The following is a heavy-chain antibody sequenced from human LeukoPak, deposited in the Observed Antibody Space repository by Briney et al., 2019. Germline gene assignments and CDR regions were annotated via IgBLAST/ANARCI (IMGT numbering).Heavy chain of an antibody. V-gene: IGHV3-30*02. J-gene: IGHJ3*02. CDR3: AKGRRETSYSAFDI. Sequence: PGGSLRLSCAASGFTSSTYGMHWVRQAPGKGLEWVSFIRYDGNNKYYGDSVKGRFTISRDNSKNTLYLQMNSLRAEDTALYYCAKGRRETSYSAFDIWGQGTMVTVSS. CDR1: GFTSSTYG. D-gene: IGHD4-11*01. CDR2: IRYDGNNK.